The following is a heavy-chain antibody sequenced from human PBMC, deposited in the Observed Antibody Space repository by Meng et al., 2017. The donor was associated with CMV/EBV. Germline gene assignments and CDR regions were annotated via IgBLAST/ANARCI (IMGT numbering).Heavy chain of an antibody. CDR2: IYYSGST. CDR3: ARVTSRVAGAFDY. CDR1: GGSISSGYYY. V-gene: IGHV4-30-4*08. Sequence: QGRLQESGPGLVKPSQTLSLTCTCSGGSISSGYYYWSWIRQPPGKGLEWIGYIYYSGSTYYNPSLKSRVTISVDTSKNQFSLKLSSVTAADTAVYYCARVTSRVAGAFDYWGQGTLVTVSS. D-gene: IGHD1-14*01. J-gene: IGHJ4*02.